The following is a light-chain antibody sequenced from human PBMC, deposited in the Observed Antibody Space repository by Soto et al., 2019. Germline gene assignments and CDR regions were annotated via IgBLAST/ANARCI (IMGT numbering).Light chain of an antibody. Sequence: DIQMTQSPSSLSASVGDRVTITCQASRDIRKYLNWYQKKPGKAPKLLIYDASNLETGVTSRFXXSGSGXXXXXXXXSLQXEDXXXXXXXQYHTLVSFGGGTKVEIK. CDR3: XQYHTLVS. V-gene: IGKV1-33*01. CDR2: DAS. CDR1: RDIRKY. J-gene: IGKJ4*01.